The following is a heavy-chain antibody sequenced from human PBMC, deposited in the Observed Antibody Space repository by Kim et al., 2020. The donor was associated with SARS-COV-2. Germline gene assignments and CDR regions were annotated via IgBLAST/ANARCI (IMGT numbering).Heavy chain of an antibody. Sequence: YNPSLKSRVTISGDTSKNQFSLKLSSVTAADTAVYYCATHRTTVTSWFDPWGQGTLVTVSS. CDR3: ATHRTTVTSWFDP. D-gene: IGHD4-17*01. J-gene: IGHJ5*02. V-gene: IGHV4-39*01.